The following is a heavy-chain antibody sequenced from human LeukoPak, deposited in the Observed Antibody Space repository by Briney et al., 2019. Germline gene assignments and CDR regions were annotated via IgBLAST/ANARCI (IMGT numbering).Heavy chain of an antibody. CDR3: ARDKPYSKGAFDY. V-gene: IGHV3-66*02. CDR1: GFTVSSNY. J-gene: IGHJ4*02. Sequence: AGLMRLFSAACGFTVSSNYMSWVRQAPGKGLEWVAVIYIGGSTYYADSVMGRFRMYRYNSKNTLYLQMNSLSAEDTAVYYCARDKPYSKGAFDYWGQGTLVTVSS. D-gene: IGHD4-11*01. CDR2: IYIGGST.